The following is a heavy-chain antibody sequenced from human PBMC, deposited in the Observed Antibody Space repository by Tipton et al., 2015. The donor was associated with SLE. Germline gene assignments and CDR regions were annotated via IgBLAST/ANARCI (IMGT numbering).Heavy chain of an antibody. Sequence: TLSLTSTVSGGSISSSSYYWGWIRQPPGKGLEWIGSIYYSGSTYYNPSLKSRVSIWLDTSKNQFSLELSSVSAADTAVYYCAREKKRSLTVFYYDSWGQGTLVTVSS. J-gene: IGHJ5*01. CDR2: IYYSGST. V-gene: IGHV4-39*07. CDR3: AREKKRSLTVFYYDS. D-gene: IGHD3-9*01. CDR1: GGSISSSSYY.